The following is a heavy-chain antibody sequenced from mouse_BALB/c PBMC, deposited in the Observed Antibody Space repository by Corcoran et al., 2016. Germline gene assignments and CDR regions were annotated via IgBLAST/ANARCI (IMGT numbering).Heavy chain of an antibody. CDR3: ARREGYYFDY. V-gene: IGHV8-12*01. CDR1: GFSLSTSGMG. CDR2: IYWDDDK. Sequence: QVTLKESGHGILQPSQTLSLTCSFSGFSLSTSGMGVSWIRQPSGKGLEWLAHIYWDDDKRYNPSLKSRLTISKDTSSNQVFLKITSVDTADTATYYCARREGYYFDYWGQGTTLTVSS. J-gene: IGHJ2*01.